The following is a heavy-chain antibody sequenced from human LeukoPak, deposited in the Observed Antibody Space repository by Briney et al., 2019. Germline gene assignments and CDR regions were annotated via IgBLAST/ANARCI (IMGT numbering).Heavy chain of an antibody. CDR1: GFTFSTYA. Sequence: GGSLRLSCAASGFTFSTYAMSWVRQAPGKGLEWVSSISAIGGGAYYADSVRGRFTISKDNSKNTLCLQMTSLRAEDTAVYYCVRISPTENFDYWGQGTLVTVAS. V-gene: IGHV3-23*01. CDR2: ISAIGGGA. D-gene: IGHD2-15*01. J-gene: IGHJ4*02. CDR3: VRISPTENFDY.